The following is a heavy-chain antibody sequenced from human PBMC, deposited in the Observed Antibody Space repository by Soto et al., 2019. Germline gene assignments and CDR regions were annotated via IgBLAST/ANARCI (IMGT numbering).Heavy chain of an antibody. CDR3: GRISSHGDYAY. D-gene: IGHD4-17*01. CDR1: GYNFTKYW. V-gene: IGHV5-51*01. Sequence: GESLKISCKGSGYNFTKYWIGWVRQMPGKGPEWMGIIYPGDSDTRYSPSFQGQVIISADKSISTAYLQWSSLKASDTAVYYCGRISSHGDYAYWGQGTLVTVSS. J-gene: IGHJ4*02. CDR2: IYPGDSDT.